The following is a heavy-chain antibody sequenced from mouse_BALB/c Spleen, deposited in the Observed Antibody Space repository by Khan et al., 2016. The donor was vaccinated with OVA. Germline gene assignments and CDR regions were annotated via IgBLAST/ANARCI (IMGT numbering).Heavy chain of an antibody. CDR3: ARYDGYYWYFDV. CDR2: ISSGSSTI. D-gene: IGHD2-3*01. Sequence: EVKVVESGGGLVQPGGSRKLSCAASGFTFSSFGMHWVRQAPEKGLEWVAYISSGSSTIYYADTVKGRFTISRDNPKNTLFLQMTSLRSEDTAMXYCARYDGYYWYFDVWGAGTTVTVSS. CDR1: GFTFSSFG. J-gene: IGHJ1*01. V-gene: IGHV5-17*02.